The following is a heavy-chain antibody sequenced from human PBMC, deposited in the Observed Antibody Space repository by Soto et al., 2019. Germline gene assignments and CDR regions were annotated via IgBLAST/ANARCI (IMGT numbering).Heavy chain of an antibody. J-gene: IGHJ4*02. D-gene: IGHD5-12*01. V-gene: IGHV3-23*01. Sequence: XGSLRLSCAASGFTFSTYAMIWVRQAPGKGLEWVSAISGSGDSTYYADSVKGRFTISRDNSKNTLYLQMSSLRAEDTAIYYCAKDSFINLRGYDSYWGQGTLVTVSS. CDR3: AKDSFINLRGYDSY. CDR1: GFTFSTYA. CDR2: ISGSGDST.